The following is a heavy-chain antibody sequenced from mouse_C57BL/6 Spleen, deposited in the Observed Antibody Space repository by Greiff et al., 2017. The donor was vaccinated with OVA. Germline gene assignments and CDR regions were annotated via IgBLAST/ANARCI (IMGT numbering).Heavy chain of an antibody. V-gene: IGHV7-3*01. CDR2: IRNKANGYTT. J-gene: IGHJ2*01. Sequence: EVQGVESGGGLVQPGGSLSLSCAASGFPFTDSYMSWVRQPPGKALEWLGFIRNKANGYTTEYSASVKGRFTISRDNSQSILYLQMNALRAEDSATYYCARYYYGSSFDYWGQGTTLTVSS. CDR3: ARYYYGSSFDY. D-gene: IGHD1-1*01. CDR1: GFPFTDSY.